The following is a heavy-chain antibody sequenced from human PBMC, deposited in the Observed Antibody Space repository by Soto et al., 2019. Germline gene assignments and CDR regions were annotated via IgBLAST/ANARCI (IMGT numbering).Heavy chain of an antibody. Sequence: QVQLVESGGGVVQPGRSLRLSCAASGFTFSSYGMHWVRQAPGKGLEWVAVMSLDGGDEFYEETVKGRFTVSRDNSRNTLYLQMNSLRPEDTAVYYCAKEGCSGGICYGFDYWGQGTLVNVSS. CDR2: MSLDGGDE. D-gene: IGHD2-15*01. V-gene: IGHV3-30*18. CDR1: GFTFSSYG. J-gene: IGHJ4*02. CDR3: AKEGCSGGICYGFDY.